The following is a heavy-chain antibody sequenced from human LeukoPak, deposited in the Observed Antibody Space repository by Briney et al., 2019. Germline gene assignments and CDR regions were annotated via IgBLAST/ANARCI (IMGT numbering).Heavy chain of an antibody. V-gene: IGHV3-33*06. CDR1: GFTFSSYG. D-gene: IGHD2-2*01. CDR3: AKDPRYCSSTSCYPTYSWFDP. CDR2: IWYDGSNK. Sequence: GGSLRLSCAASGFTFSSYGMHWVRQAPGKGLEWVAVIWYDGSNKYYADSVKGRFTISRDNSKNTLYLQMNSLRAEDTAVYYCAKDPRYCSSTSCYPTYSWFDPWGQGTLVTVSS. J-gene: IGHJ5*02.